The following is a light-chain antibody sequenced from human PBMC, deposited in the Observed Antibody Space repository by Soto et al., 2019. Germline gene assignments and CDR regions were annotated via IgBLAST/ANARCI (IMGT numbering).Light chain of an antibody. CDR2: GAS. V-gene: IGKV3-20*01. CDR3: QQYGSSSPFT. J-gene: IGKJ5*01. Sequence: EIVLTQSPGTLSLSPGERATLSCRASQSVSSSYLAWYQQKPGQAPRLLIYGASSRATCIPDRFSGSGSGIDFTLTISRLEPEDVAVYYCQQYGSSSPFTFGQGTLLEIK. CDR1: QSVSSSY.